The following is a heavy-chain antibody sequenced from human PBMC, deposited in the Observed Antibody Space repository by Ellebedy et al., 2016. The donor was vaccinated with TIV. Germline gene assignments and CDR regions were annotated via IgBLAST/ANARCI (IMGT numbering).Heavy chain of an antibody. V-gene: IGHV3-48*01. CDR2: ISSSSRTI. CDR1: GFTFIIYS. CDR3: AAAAGAGDDAFDI. Sequence: GGSLRLXCAASGFTFIIYSLNWVRQAPGKGLEWVSYISSSSRTIYYADSVKGRFTISRDIAKNSLYLQMNSLRAEDTAVYYCAAAAGAGDDAFDIWGQGTMVTVSS. J-gene: IGHJ3*02. D-gene: IGHD6-13*01.